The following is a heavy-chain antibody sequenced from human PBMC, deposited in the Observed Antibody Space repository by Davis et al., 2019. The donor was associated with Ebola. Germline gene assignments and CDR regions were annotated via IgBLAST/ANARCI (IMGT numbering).Heavy chain of an antibody. CDR2: IYYSGST. CDR3: ARQEPTYYYDSSGYYSFPDWFDP. CDR1: GGSISSSSYY. D-gene: IGHD3-22*01. Sequence: MPSETLSLTCTVSGGSISSSSYYWGWIRQPPGKGLEWIGRIYYSGSTYYNPSLKSRVTISVDTSKNQFSLKLSSVTAADTAVYYCARQEPTYYYDSSGYYSFPDWFDPWGQGTLVTVSS. V-gene: IGHV4-39*01. J-gene: IGHJ5*02.